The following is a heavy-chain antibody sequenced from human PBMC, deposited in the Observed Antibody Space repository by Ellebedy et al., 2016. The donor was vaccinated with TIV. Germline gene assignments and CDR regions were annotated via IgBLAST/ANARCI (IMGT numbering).Heavy chain of an antibody. CDR2: ISYDGSNK. Sequence: GGSLRLSCAASGFTFSSHAMHWVRQAPGKGLEWVAVISYDGSNKYYADSVKGRFTISRDNSKNTLYLQMNSLRAEDTAVYYCARGWTVTTQFNYWGQGTLVTVSS. J-gene: IGHJ4*02. D-gene: IGHD4-17*01. V-gene: IGHV3-30-3*01. CDR3: ARGWTVTTQFNY. CDR1: GFTFSSHA.